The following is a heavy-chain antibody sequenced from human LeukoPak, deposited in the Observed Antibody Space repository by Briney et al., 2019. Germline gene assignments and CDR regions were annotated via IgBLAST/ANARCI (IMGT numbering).Heavy chain of an antibody. Sequence: DGSEKHHVDSVKGRFTISRDNAKTSLYLQMNSLRAEDTAVYYCARGLPHGIAVAGTSGMDVWGQGTTVTVSS. CDR2: DGSEK. J-gene: IGHJ6*02. D-gene: IGHD6-19*01. CDR3: ARGLPHGIAVAGTSGMDV. V-gene: IGHV3-7*01.